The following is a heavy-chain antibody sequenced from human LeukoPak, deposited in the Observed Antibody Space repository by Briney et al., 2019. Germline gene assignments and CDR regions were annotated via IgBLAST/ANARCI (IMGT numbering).Heavy chain of an antibody. V-gene: IGHV3-73*01. CDR2: IRSKADSYTT. D-gene: IGHD6-13*01. Sequence: GSLTLSCAASGFTFSGSAMHWVRQASGKGLEGLGRIRSKADSYTTAYAASVKGRFIVSRDDSKNTAYLQMNSLKTEDTAVYYCRAAADLNDYWGQGTLVTVSS. J-gene: IGHJ4*02. CDR3: RAAADLNDY. CDR1: GFTFSGSA.